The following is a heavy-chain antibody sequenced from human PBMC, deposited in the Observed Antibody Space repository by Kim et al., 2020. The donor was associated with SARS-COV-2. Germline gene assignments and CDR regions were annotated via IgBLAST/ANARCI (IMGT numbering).Heavy chain of an antibody. D-gene: IGHD3-10*01. J-gene: IGHJ4*01. CDR1: GFTFTSNW. V-gene: IGHV3-7*01. Sequence: GGSLRLSCAASGFTFTSNWMTWFRLAPGKGLEWVANIKHDGSEKYYLDSVKGRFTISRDNARNSVSLQMNNLRDADTAVYYCARGRGADYWGHGTLVTVS. CDR3: ARGRGADY. CDR2: IKHDGSEK.